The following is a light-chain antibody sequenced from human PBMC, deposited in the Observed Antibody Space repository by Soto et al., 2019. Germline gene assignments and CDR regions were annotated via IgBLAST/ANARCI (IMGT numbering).Light chain of an antibody. Sequence: QPVLTQPPSVSGAPGQRVTISCTGSSSNIGAGYDVHWYQQLPGTAPKLLIYGNSNRPSGVPDRFSGSKSGTSAFLAITGLQAEDEADYYCQSYDSSLSGLVFGTGTKLTVL. CDR2: GNS. CDR1: SSNIGAGYD. J-gene: IGLJ1*01. V-gene: IGLV1-40*01. CDR3: QSYDSSLSGLV.